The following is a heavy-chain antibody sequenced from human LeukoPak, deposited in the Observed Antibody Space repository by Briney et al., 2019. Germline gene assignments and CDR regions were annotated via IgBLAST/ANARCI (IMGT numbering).Heavy chain of an antibody. CDR2: ICGSGGSP. J-gene: IGHJ3*02. CDR1: GFTFSSYA. D-gene: IGHD3-10*01. CDR3: AKRNYGSGSSGAFDI. V-gene: IGHV3-23*01. Sequence: GGSLRLSCASSGFTFSSYAMSWVRQAPGKGLEWVSAICGSGGSPYYADSVKGRFTISRDNSKNTLYLQMNSLRAEDTAVYYCAKRNYGSGSSGAFDIWGQGTMVTVSS.